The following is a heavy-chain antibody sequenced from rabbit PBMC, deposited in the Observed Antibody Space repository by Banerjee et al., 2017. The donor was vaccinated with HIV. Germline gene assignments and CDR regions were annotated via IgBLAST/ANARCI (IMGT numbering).Heavy chain of an antibody. Sequence: QEQLEESGGDLVKPEGSLTLTCTVSGFSFSGNYWLCWVRQAPGKGLEWIGCIHTNSGTYYASWAKGRFTISGTSSTTVTLQMTSLTAADTATYFCARGDISSGWDLWGPGTLVTVS. CDR3: ARGDISSGWDL. J-gene: IGHJ4*01. D-gene: IGHD4-1*01. CDR2: IHTNSGT. V-gene: IGHV1S45*01. CDR1: GFSFSGNYW.